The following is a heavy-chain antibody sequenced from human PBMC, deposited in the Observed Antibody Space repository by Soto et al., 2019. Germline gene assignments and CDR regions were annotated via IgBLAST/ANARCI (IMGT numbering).Heavy chain of an antibody. J-gene: IGHJ1*01. Sequence: WGSLRLSCAASGFTFSTYAMNWFRQAPGKGLEWVSLIISSGGSTYYADSVKGRFTISRDNSKNTLYLQMNSLRADDTAVYYCAKAEGRSYGTKYSKHWGQGTLVIVSS. CDR2: IISSGGST. D-gene: IGHD1-26*01. V-gene: IGHV3-23*01. CDR1: GFTFSTYA. CDR3: AKAEGRSYGTKYSKH.